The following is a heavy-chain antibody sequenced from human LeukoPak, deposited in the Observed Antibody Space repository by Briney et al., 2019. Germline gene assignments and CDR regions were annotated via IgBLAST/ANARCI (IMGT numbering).Heavy chain of an antibody. D-gene: IGHD5-18*01. Sequence: ASVKVSCKASGYTFTSYDISWVRQATGQGLEWMGWMNPNSGNTGYAQKFQGRVTTTRNTSISTAYMELSSLRSEDTAVYYCARGRGYSYGYVNWGQGTLVTVSS. V-gene: IGHV1-8*01. CDR3: ARGRGYSYGYVN. CDR2: MNPNSGNT. J-gene: IGHJ4*02. CDR1: GYTFTSYD.